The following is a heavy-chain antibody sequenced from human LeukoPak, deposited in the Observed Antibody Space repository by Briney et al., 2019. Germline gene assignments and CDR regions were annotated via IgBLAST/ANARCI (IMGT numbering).Heavy chain of an antibody. V-gene: IGHV3-74*03. J-gene: IGHJ4*02. CDR3: IRDEALWRLDY. CDR1: GFTFINHW. Sequence: GGSLRLSCAASGFTFINHWMHWVRQAPGKGLVWVSRIDEGGSNAMYADSVKGRFSISRDNAKNTVNLQMNSLRAEDTGVYYCIRDEALWRLDYWGQGTLVTVSS. D-gene: IGHD2-21*01. CDR2: IDEGGSNA.